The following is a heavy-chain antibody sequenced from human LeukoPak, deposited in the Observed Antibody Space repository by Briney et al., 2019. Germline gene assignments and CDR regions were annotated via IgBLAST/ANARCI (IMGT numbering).Heavy chain of an antibody. J-gene: IGHJ5*02. CDR2: IRYDGSIK. V-gene: IGHV3-30*02. Sequence: PGGSLRLSCAASGFTFSSYGMHWARQAPGKGLEWVAFIRYDGSIKYYADSVKGRFTISRDNSKNTLYLQMNSLRAEDTAVYYCARQKGYCSGGSCYGWFDPWGQGTLVTVSS. CDR3: ARQKGYCSGGSCYGWFDP. D-gene: IGHD2-15*01. CDR1: GFTFSSYG.